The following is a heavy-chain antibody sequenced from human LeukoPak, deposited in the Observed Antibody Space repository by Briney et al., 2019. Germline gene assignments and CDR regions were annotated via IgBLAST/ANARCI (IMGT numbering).Heavy chain of an antibody. CDR1: GFTFSNYW. Sequence: GXXLRLSCAASGFTFSNYWMHWVRHAPGKGLVWVSRIDSDGSTTIYADSVKGRFTISRDNAKNTLYLQVNSLRADDTAVYYCARDPYSGAYYGDHWGQGTLVTVSS. J-gene: IGHJ4*02. D-gene: IGHD3-3*01. CDR2: IDSDGSTT. V-gene: IGHV3-74*01. CDR3: ARDPYSGAYYGDH.